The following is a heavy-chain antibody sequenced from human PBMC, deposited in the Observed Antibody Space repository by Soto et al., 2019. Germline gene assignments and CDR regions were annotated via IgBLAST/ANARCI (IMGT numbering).Heavy chain of an antibody. CDR3: ANGHRTRFDD. V-gene: IGHV3-23*01. Sequence: PGGSLRLSCAASGFTFSSHAMTWVRQGPGKGLEWVSSISYSGESAYYVDSVKGRFTISRDNSKNTLYLQMNSLTAEDTAVYYCANGHRTRFDDWGQGTLGTFSS. J-gene: IGHJ4*02. CDR1: GFTFSSHA. CDR2: ISYSGESA.